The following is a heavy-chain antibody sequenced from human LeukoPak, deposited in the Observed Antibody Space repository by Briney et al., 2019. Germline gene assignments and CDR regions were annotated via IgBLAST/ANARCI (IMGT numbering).Heavy chain of an antibody. J-gene: IGHJ4*02. CDR2: INPSGGSR. CDR3: ARGAAAGRARTYYFDY. V-gene: IGHV1-46*01. Sequence: ASVKVSCKASGYTFTSYYMHWVRQAPGQGLEWMGIINPSGGSRSYAQKFQGRVTMTRDMSTSTVYMELSSLRSEDTAVYYCARGAAAGRARTYYFDYWGQGTLVTVSS. D-gene: IGHD6-13*01. CDR1: GYTFTSYY.